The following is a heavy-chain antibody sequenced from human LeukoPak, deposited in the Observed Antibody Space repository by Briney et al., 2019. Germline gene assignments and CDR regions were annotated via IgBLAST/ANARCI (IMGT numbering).Heavy chain of an antibody. V-gene: IGHV4-38-2*02. CDR2: IYHSGST. D-gene: IGHD3-16*01. CDR3: ARVPIATFGVPRGDYFDY. Sequence: SETLSLTCTVSGYSISSGYYWGWIRQPPGKGLEWIGSIYHSGSTYYNPSLKGRVTISVDTSKNQFSLKLSSVTAADTAVYYCARVPIATFGVPRGDYFDYWGQGTLVTVSS. CDR1: GYSISSGYY. J-gene: IGHJ4*02.